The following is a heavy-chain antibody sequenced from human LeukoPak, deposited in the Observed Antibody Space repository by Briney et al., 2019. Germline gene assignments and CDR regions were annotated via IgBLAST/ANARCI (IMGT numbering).Heavy chain of an antibody. Sequence: GASVKVSCKASVYIFTNHGISGVRQAPGRELAGMGWISGYNGNTNYAEKVQGRVTMTADTSSTTVYMELRSLTSDDTAMYYCAREKGSGWYFFDSWGQGTPVTVSS. CDR1: VYIFTNHG. CDR3: AREKGSGWYFFDS. J-gene: IGHJ4*02. V-gene: IGHV1-18*01. D-gene: IGHD6-19*01. CDR2: ISGYNGNT.